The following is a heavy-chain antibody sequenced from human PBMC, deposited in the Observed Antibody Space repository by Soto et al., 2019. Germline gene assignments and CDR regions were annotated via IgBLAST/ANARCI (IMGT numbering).Heavy chain of an antibody. V-gene: IGHV1-2*04. Sequence: GASVKVSCKASGYRFTGYYVHWVRQAPGQGLEWMGWINPNSGGTNYAQKFQGLVTMTRDTSISTAYMELSSLRSDDTAVYYCGRAFRYGGSGYYFDYWGQGTPVTVSS. CDR2: INPNSGGT. D-gene: IGHD3-22*01. CDR3: GRAFRYGGSGYYFDY. CDR1: GYRFTGYY. J-gene: IGHJ4*02.